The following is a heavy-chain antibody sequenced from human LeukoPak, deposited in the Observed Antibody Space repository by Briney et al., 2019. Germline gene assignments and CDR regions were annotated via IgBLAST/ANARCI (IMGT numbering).Heavy chain of an antibody. Sequence: PSETLSLTCTVSGGSISSYYWCWIRQPAGKGLEWIGRIYTSGSTNYNPSLKSRVTLSVDTSKNHFSLKLTSVTAADTAVYYCARSPQWLTNWFDPWGQGTLVTVSS. D-gene: IGHD6-19*01. V-gene: IGHV4-4*07. J-gene: IGHJ5*02. CDR2: IYTSGST. CDR1: GGSISSYY. CDR3: ARSPQWLTNWFDP.